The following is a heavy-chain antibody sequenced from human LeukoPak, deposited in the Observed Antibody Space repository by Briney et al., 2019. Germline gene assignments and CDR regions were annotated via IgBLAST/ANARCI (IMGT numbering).Heavy chain of an antibody. J-gene: IGHJ4*02. CDR3: ARGIASRGDY. Sequence: SETLSLTCAVYGGSFSTYYRTWIRQPPGKGLEWIGEINHSGSTNYNPSLKSRVTISLDTSKNQFSLKLSSVTAADTAVYYCARGIASRGDYWGQGTLVTVSS. D-gene: IGHD6-13*01. CDR2: INHSGST. CDR1: GGSFSTYY. V-gene: IGHV4-34*01.